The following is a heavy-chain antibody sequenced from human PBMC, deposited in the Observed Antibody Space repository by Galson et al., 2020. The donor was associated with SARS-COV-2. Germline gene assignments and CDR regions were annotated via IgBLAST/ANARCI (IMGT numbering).Heavy chain of an antibody. D-gene: IGHD3-22*01. CDR1: GFTFSSYS. CDR3: ARDHYDTSGYYDYVY. Sequence: GESLKISCAASGFTFSSYSMNWVRQAPGKGLEWVSYISSSSSTIYYADSVKGRFTISRDNAKNSLYLQMNSLRDEDTAVYYCARDHYDTSGYYDYVYWGQGTLVTVSS. CDR2: ISSSSSTI. V-gene: IGHV3-48*02. J-gene: IGHJ4*02.